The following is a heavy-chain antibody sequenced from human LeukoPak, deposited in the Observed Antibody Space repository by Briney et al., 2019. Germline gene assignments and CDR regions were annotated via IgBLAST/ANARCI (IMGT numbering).Heavy chain of an antibody. CDR3: AREYGSGSYSHYFDY. CDR1: GGSISSYY. CDR2: IYYSGSN. J-gene: IGHJ4*02. D-gene: IGHD3-10*01. Sequence: SETLSLTCTVSGGSISSYYWSWIRQPPGKGLEWIGYIYYSGSNNYNPSLKSRVTISVDTSKNQFSLKLSSVTAADTAVYYCAREYGSGSYSHYFDYWGQRTLVTVSS. V-gene: IGHV4-59*01.